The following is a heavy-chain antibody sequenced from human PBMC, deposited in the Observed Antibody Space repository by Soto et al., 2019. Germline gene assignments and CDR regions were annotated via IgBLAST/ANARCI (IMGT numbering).Heavy chain of an antibody. CDR1: EFTFSSYG. D-gene: IGHD6-13*01. CDR3: AKDCGNSWYGCFDY. V-gene: IGHV3-30*18. J-gene: IGHJ4*02. Sequence: GGSLRLSCAASEFTFSSYGMHWVRQAPGKGLEWVAVISYDGSNKYYADSVKGRFTISRDNSKNTLYLQMNSLRAEDTAVYYCAKDCGNSWYGCFDYWGQGTLVTVSS. CDR2: ISYDGSNK.